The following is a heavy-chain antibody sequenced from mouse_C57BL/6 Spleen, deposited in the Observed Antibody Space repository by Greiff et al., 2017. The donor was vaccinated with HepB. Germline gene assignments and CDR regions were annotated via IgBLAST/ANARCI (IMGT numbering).Heavy chain of an antibody. V-gene: IGHV1-26*01. CDR3: LYDYDTFAY. Sequence: EVQLQQSGPELVKPGASVKISCKASGYTFTDYYMNWVKQSHGKSLEWIGDINPNNGGTSYNQKFKGKATLTVDKSSSTAYMELRSLTSEDSAVYYCLYDYDTFAYWGQGTLVTVSA. D-gene: IGHD2-4*01. J-gene: IGHJ3*01. CDR1: GYTFTDYY. CDR2: INPNNGGT.